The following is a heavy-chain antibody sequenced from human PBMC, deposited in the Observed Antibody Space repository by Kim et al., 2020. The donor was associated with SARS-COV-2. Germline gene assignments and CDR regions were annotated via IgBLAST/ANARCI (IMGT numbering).Heavy chain of an antibody. D-gene: IGHD1-1*01. CDR1: GGSISSSTYY. J-gene: IGHJ5*02. CDR2: IYYTGST. Sequence: SETLSLTCTVSGGSISSSTYYWGWIRRPPGKGLEWIGSIYYTGSTYYNPSLQSRLTISVDTSKNQFSLRLSSVTAADTAVYYCGRLHRNIWAFDPWGQGTLVTFSS. CDR3: GRLHRNIWAFDP. V-gene: IGHV4-39*01.